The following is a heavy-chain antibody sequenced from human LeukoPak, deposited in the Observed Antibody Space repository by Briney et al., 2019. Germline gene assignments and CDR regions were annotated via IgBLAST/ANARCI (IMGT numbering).Heavy chain of an antibody. CDR1: GFTFSSYA. D-gene: IGHD6-19*01. CDR3: ANAGRFALAGLGPIDDLGI. CDR2: ITHDGTTV. Sequence: GRSLRLSCAASGFTFSSYAIHWVRQAPGRGLEWVALITHDGTTVYYADSVEGRFTISRDNSENTLYLHMNSLTSEDTGMYFCANAGRFALAGLGPIDDLGIWGQGTMVTVSS. V-gene: IGHV3-30-3*01. J-gene: IGHJ3*02.